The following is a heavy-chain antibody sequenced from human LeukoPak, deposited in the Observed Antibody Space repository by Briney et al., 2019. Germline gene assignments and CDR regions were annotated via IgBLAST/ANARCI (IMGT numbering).Heavy chain of an antibody. Sequence: SVKVSCKASGYTFTTYYMHWVRQAPGQGLEWMGIINPSGGSTSYAQKFQGRVTMTRDTSTSTVHMELSSLRSEDTAVYYCARDGPFSSSWYRSDYYYGMDVWGQGTTVTVS. D-gene: IGHD6-13*01. CDR2: INPSGGST. V-gene: IGHV1-46*01. CDR3: ARDGPFSSSWYRSDYYYGMDV. J-gene: IGHJ6*02. CDR1: GYTFTTYY.